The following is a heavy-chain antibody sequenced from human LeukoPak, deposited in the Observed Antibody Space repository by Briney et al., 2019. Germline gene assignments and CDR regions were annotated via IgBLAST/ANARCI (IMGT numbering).Heavy chain of an antibody. J-gene: IGHJ5*02. Sequence: GGSLRLSCAASGMTFSRHWMSWVRQAPGKGLEWLPNIKSDGSEIYYLDSVKGRFTISRDNAKNSLYLQMNSLRPDDSAVYYCARYCTFRTCSGTKFDAWGQGTLVTVSS. CDR1: GMTFSRHW. V-gene: IGHV3-7*01. CDR2: IKSDGSEI. D-gene: IGHD1-1*01. CDR3: ARYCTFRTCSGTKFDA.